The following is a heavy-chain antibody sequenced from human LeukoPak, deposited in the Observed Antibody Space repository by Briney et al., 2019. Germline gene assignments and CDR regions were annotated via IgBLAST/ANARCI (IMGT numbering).Heavy chain of an antibody. CDR2: IKSKTDGGTT. V-gene: IGHV3-15*01. Sequence: GGSLRLSCAASGFIFSSYAMNWVRQAPGKGLEWVGRIKSKTDGGTTDYAAPVKGRFTISRDDSKNTLYLQMNSLKTEDTAVYYCTTDPKGSTSYWGQGTLVTVSS. J-gene: IGHJ4*02. D-gene: IGHD2-2*01. CDR1: GFIFSSYA. CDR3: TTDPKGSTSY.